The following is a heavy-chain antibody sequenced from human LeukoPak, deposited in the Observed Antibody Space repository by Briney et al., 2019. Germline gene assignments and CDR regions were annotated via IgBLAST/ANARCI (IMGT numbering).Heavy chain of an antibody. Sequence: SETLSLTCAVYGGSFSGYYWGWIRQPLGKGLEWIGDINHSGSTNYNPSLKSRVTISVGTSKNQFSLKLSAVTAADTAVYYCARGALAVAVDYWGQGTLVTVSS. V-gene: IGHV4-34*01. CDR2: INHSGST. D-gene: IGHD6-19*01. J-gene: IGHJ4*02. CDR1: GGSFSGYY. CDR3: ARGALAVAVDY.